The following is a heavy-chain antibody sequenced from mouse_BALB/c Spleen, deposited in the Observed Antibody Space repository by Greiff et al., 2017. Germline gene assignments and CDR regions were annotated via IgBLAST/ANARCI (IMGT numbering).Heavy chain of an antibody. CDR3: ASRSTMIRGGFAY. Sequence: EVQLVESGAELVRPGALVKLSCKASGFNIKDYYMHWVKQRPEQGLEWIGWIDPENGNTIYDPKFQGKASITADTSSNTAYLQLSSLTSEDTAVYYCASRSTMIRGGFAYWGQGTLVTVSA. CDR2: IDPENGNT. CDR1: GFNIKDYY. V-gene: IGHV14-1*02. D-gene: IGHD2-4*01. J-gene: IGHJ3*01.